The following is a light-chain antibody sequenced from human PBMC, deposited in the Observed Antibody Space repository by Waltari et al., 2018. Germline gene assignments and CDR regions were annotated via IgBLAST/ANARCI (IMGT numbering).Light chain of an antibody. V-gene: IGKV1-6*01. Sequence: IQMTQSPSALSASVGDRVTISCRASQNIHSNLAWYQQKPGKAPKLLIYAASSLQSGIPSRFSGSGSGTDFTLTISGLQPEDSVIYYCQHYSDNPPTFGGGTKLEIK. CDR2: AAS. J-gene: IGKJ4*01. CDR1: QNIHSN. CDR3: QHYSDNPPT.